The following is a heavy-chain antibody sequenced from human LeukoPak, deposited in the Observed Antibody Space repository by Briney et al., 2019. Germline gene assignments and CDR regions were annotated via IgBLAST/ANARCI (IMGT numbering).Heavy chain of an antibody. V-gene: IGHV3-21*01. J-gene: IGHJ4*02. CDR2: ISSSSSYI. D-gene: IGHD6-19*01. CDR1: GFTFSSNS. CDR3: AREASKSGWYLRYFDY. Sequence: PGGSLRLSCAASGFTFSSNSMNWVRQAPGKGMEWVSSISSSSSYIYYADSVKGRFTISRDNAKNSLYLQMNSLRAEDTAVYYCAREASKSGWYLRYFDYWGQGTLVTVSS.